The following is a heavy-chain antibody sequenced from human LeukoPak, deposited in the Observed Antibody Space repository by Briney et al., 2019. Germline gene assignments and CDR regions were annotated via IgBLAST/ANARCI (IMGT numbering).Heavy chain of an antibody. CDR2: ISGSGYST. V-gene: IGHV3-23*01. J-gene: IGHJ3*02. Sequence: GGSLRLSCAASGFTFSNYAMSWVRQAPGKGLEWVSAISGSGYSTYYADSVNGRFTISRDNSKNTLSLQMNSLRPEDTAVHYCAKDFHSRISLIVGGAYDIWGQGTMVTVSS. CDR1: GFTFSNYA. CDR3: AKDFHSRISLIVGGAYDI. D-gene: IGHD3-22*01.